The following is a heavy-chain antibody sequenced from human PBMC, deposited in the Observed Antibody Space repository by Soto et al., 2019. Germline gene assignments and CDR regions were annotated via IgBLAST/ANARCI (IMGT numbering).Heavy chain of an antibody. D-gene: IGHD4-17*01. V-gene: IGHV1-18*01. J-gene: IGHJ4*02. Sequence: ASVKVSCKASGYTFTSYGISWARQAPGQGLEWMGWISAYNGNTNYAQKLQGRVTMTTDTSTSTAYMELRSLRSDDTAVYYCAREYGDYGSYYFDYWGQGTLVTVSS. CDR1: GYTFTSYG. CDR2: ISAYNGNT. CDR3: AREYGDYGSYYFDY.